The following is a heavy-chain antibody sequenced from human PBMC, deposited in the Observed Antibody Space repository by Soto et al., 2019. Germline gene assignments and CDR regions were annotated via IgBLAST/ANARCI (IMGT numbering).Heavy chain of an antibody. J-gene: IGHJ3*01. CDR3: ARGDYHDSSGPFSDAFDV. CDR2: AFYRSKWYN. Sequence: SQTLSLTCDISGDNVSNNSAAWHWVRQSPSRGLEWLGRAFYRSKWYNDYALSVKSRIIINPDTSKNQFSLQLSSVTPDDTTVYYCARGDYHDSSGPFSDAFDVWGQGTMVTVSS. D-gene: IGHD3-22*01. CDR1: GDNVSNNSAA. V-gene: IGHV6-1*01.